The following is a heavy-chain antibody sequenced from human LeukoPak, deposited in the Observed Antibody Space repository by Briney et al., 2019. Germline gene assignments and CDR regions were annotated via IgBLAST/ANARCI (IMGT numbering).Heavy chain of an antibody. J-gene: IGHJ4*02. Sequence: PSETLSLTCTVSGGSISSYYWSWIRQPPGKGLEWIGYIYYSGSTNYNPSLKSRVTISVDTSKNQFSLKLSSVTAADTAMYYCARVSGYDWESFYDYWGQGTLVTVSS. CDR2: IYYSGST. CDR3: ARVSGYDWESFYDY. CDR1: GGSISSYY. D-gene: IGHD5-12*01. V-gene: IGHV4-59*01.